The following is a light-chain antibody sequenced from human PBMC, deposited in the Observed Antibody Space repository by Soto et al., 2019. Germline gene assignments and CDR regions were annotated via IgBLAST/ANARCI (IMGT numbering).Light chain of an antibody. Sequence: DIEMTQSPASLSASVGDRVTISCRTSQTINNNLNWYQQRPGKAPKLLIYSSSSLMSGVPPRSSGSGSGTDFTLTISSLQPEEFAPYVCQQTYITPITFGQGTRLDIK. V-gene: IGKV1-39*01. CDR2: SSS. J-gene: IGKJ5*01. CDR3: QQTYITPIT. CDR1: QTINNN.